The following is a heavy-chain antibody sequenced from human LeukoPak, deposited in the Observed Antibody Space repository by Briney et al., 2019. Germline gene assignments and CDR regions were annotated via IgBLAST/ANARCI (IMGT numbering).Heavy chain of an antibody. J-gene: IGHJ4*02. CDR1: GGSISSSSYY. Sequence: SETLPLTCTVSGGSISSSSYYWGWIRQPPGKGLEWIGSIYYSGSTYYNPSLKSRVTISVDTSKNQFSLKLSSVTAADTAVYYCALWGSSAGFDYWGQGTLVTVSS. CDR3: ALWGSSAGFDY. D-gene: IGHD6-6*01. CDR2: IYYSGST. V-gene: IGHV4-39*07.